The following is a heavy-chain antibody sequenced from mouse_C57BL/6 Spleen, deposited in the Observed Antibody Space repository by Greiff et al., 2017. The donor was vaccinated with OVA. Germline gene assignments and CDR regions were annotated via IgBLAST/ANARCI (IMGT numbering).Heavy chain of an antibody. D-gene: IGHD2-3*01. CDR2: IYPGSGNT. CDR3: AKAYDGYPDY. V-gene: IGHV1-66*01. CDR1: GYSFTSYY. J-gene: IGHJ2*01. Sequence: VQLQQSGPELVKPGASVKISCKASGYSFTSYYIHWVKQRPGQGLEWIGWIYPGSGNTKYNEKFKGKATLTADTSSSTAYMQLSSLTSEDSAVYYCAKAYDGYPDYWGQGTTLTVSS.